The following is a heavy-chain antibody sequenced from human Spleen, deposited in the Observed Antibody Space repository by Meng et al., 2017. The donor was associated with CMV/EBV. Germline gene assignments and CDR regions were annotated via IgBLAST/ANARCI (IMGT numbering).Heavy chain of an antibody. V-gene: IGHV1-69*08. CDR2: IIPILGIV. CDR1: GGTFSTYS. J-gene: IGHJ4*02. CDR3: ARDVVVPAALTVRIDY. D-gene: IGHD2-2*01. Sequence: QGHLVQSGAELKKPGSSVKVPCKASGGTFSTYSITWVRQAPGQGLEWMGRIIPILGIVNYAQKFQGRVTITADKSTSTAYMELSSLRSEDTAVYYCARDVVVPAALTVRIDYWGQGTLVTVSS.